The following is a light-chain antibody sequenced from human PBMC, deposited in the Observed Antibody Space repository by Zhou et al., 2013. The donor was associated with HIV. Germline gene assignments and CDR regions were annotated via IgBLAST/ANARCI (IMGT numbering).Light chain of an antibody. Sequence: DIQMTQSPSTLSASVGDRVTITCRASQSISSWLAWYRQRPGKAPELLMYLASSLESGVPSRFIGSGSGTDFTLTINGLRPEDFATYYCLQDYNYPRTFGQGTKLEIK. CDR1: QSISSW. V-gene: IGKV1-5*03. J-gene: IGKJ2*01. CDR3: LQDYNYPRT. CDR2: LAS.